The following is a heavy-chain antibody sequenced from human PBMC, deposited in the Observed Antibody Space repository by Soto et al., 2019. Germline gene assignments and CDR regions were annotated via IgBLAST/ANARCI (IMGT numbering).Heavy chain of an antibody. CDR3: ARQHRYGGGLDY. V-gene: IGHV4-39*01. CDR1: GGSISSSSYY. Sequence: QLQLQESGPGLVKPSETLSLTCTVSGGSISSSSYYWGWIRQPPGKGLEWIGSIYYSGSTYYNPSLKSRVTISVDTSKNQFSLKLSSVTAADTAVYYCARQHRYGGGLDYWGQGTLVTVSS. CDR2: IYYSGST. D-gene: IGHD3-16*01. J-gene: IGHJ4*02.